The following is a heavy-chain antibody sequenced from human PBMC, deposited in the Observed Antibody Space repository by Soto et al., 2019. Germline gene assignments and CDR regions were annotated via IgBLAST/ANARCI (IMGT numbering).Heavy chain of an antibody. CDR2: IIPIFGTA. V-gene: IGHV1-69*13. D-gene: IGHD3-22*01. J-gene: IGHJ3*02. CDR1: GGTFSSYA. CDR3: ARDPNYYDSSGYYDAFDI. Sequence: SVKVSCKASGGTFSSYAISWVRQAPGQGLEWMGGIIPIFGTANYAQKFQGRVTITADESTSTAYMELSSLRSEDTAVYYCARDPNYYDSSGYYDAFDIWGQGTMVTVSS.